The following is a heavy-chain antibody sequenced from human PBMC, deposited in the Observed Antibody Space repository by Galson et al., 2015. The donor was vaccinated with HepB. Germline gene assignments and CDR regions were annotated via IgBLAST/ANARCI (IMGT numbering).Heavy chain of an antibody. Sequence: ETLYLTCTVSGGSISSSSYYWGWIRQPPGEGLEWIGSIYYRGSTYYNPSLKSRVTISVDTSKNQFSLKQSSVTAADTAVYYCARGRGYGLYGMDVWGQGTTVTVSS. CDR1: GGSISSSSYY. CDR3: ARGRGYGLYGMDV. V-gene: IGHV4-39*01. D-gene: IGHD3-10*01. CDR2: IYYRGST. J-gene: IGHJ6*02.